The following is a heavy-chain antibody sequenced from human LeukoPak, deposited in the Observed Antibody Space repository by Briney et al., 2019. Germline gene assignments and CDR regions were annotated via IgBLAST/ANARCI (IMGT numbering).Heavy chain of an antibody. CDR2: IKPDGSEK. CDR1: GSTFSDYW. J-gene: IGHJ3*02. CDR3: AGPPQASSFDI. Sequence: GGSLRLSCIASGSTFSDYWVTWVRQAPGKGLEWVANIKPDGSEKYYVDSVKGRFTISRDNAKNSLYLQMNSLRAEDTAMYYCAGPPQASSFDIWGQGTMVTVSS. D-gene: IGHD3-10*01. V-gene: IGHV3-7*01.